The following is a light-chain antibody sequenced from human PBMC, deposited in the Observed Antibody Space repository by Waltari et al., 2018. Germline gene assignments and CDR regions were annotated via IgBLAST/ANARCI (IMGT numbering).Light chain of an antibody. CDR3: QQCSSWPLT. Sequence: EIVLTQSPASLSLSPGEKATLSCRASQSVDTFLVWYQQTPGQPPRLLIYDAYKRATGIPARFSGSGSETDFTLSISSLEPEDFAVYYCQQCSSWPLTFGGGTRVEIK. CDR1: QSVDTF. CDR2: DAY. J-gene: IGKJ4*01. V-gene: IGKV3-11*01.